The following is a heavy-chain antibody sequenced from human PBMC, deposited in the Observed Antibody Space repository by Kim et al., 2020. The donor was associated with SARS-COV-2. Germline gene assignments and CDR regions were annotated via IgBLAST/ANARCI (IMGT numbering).Heavy chain of an antibody. Sequence: GSLRLSCAASGFTFSGSAMHWVRQASGKGLEWVGRIRSKANSYATAYAASVKGRFTISRDDSKNTAYLQMNSLKTEDTAVYYCTRAPYSSIFNYYGMDVWGQGTTVTVSS. CDR3: TRAPYSSIFNYYGMDV. CDR2: IRSKANSYAT. CDR1: GFTFSGSA. V-gene: IGHV3-73*01. D-gene: IGHD6-13*01. J-gene: IGHJ6*02.